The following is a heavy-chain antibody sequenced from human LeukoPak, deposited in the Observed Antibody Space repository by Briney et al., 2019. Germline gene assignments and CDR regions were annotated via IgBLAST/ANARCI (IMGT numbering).Heavy chain of an antibody. J-gene: IGHJ4*02. Sequence: GGSLRLSCAASGFTFDDYAMHWVRQAPGKGLEWVSGISWNSGSIGYADSVKGRFTISRDNAKNSLYLQMNSLRAEDTAVYYCARDGVGRVPEMSAPDYWGQGTLVTVSS. V-gene: IGHV3-9*01. CDR3: ARDGVGRVPEMSAPDY. CDR2: ISWNSGSI. CDR1: GFTFDDYA. D-gene: IGHD3-16*01.